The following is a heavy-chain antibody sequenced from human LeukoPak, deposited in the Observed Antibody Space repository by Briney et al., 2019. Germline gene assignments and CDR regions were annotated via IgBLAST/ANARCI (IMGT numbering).Heavy chain of an antibody. J-gene: IGHJ4*02. D-gene: IGHD5-18*01. CDR3: ASFNSRARGTAMVTGFDY. V-gene: IGHV4-34*01. Sequence: SETLSLTCAVYGGSFSGYYWSWIRQPPGKGLEWIGEINHSGSTNYNPSLKSRVTISVDTSKNQFSLKLSSVTAADTAVYYCASFNSRARGTAMVTGFDYWGQGTWSPSPQ. CDR2: INHSGST. CDR1: GGSFSGYY.